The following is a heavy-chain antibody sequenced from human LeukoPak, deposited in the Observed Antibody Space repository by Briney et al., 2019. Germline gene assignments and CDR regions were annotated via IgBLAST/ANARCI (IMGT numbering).Heavy chain of an antibody. J-gene: IGHJ4*02. CDR1: GYSFTSYW. CDR3: ARLYYYGSGSYGGPLDY. CDR2: IDPSDSYT. V-gene: IGHV5-10-1*01. D-gene: IGHD3-10*01. Sequence: GESLKISCKGSGYSFTSYWISWVRQMPGKGLGWMGRIDPSDSYTNYSPSFQGHVTISADKSISTAYLQWSSLKASDTAMYYCARLYYYGSGSYGGPLDYWGQGTLVTVSS.